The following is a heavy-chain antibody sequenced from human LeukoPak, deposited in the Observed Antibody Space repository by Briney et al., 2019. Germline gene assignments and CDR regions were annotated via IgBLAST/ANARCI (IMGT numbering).Heavy chain of an antibody. Sequence: AETPSLTCTVPGGSISSSSYYWGWIRQPPGKGLEWIGSIYYSGSTYYNPSLKSRVTISVDTSKNQFSLKMSSVTAADTAIYYCARVGDYGDYVNWFDPWGPGTLVTVSS. V-gene: IGHV4-39*01. CDR2: IYYSGST. CDR1: GGSISSSSYY. CDR3: ARVGDYGDYVNWFDP. D-gene: IGHD4-17*01. J-gene: IGHJ5*02.